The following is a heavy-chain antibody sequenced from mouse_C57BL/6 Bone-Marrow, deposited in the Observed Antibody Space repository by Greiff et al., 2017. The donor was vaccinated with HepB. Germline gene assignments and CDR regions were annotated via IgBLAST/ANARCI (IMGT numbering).Heavy chain of an antibody. CDR3: TTGPYDYDDY. CDR1: GFNIKDDY. D-gene: IGHD2-4*01. J-gene: IGHJ2*01. V-gene: IGHV14-4*01. Sequence: EVQLQQSGAELVRPGASVKLSCTASGFNIKDDYMHWVKQRPEQGLEWIGWIDPENGDTEYASKFQGKATITADTSSNTAYLQLSSLTSEDTAVYYCTTGPYDYDDYWGQGTTLTVSS. CDR2: IDPENGDT.